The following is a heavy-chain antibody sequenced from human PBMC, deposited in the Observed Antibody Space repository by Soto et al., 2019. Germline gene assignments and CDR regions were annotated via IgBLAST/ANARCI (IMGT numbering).Heavy chain of an antibody. D-gene: IGHD2-21*02. V-gene: IGHV1-69*02. CDR2: VIPVLGVT. CDR1: GDTFSSYT. J-gene: IGHJ6*02. Sequence: QVQLVQSGAKLKKPGSSVKVSCRSGGDTFSSYTVSWVRQAPGQGLEWMGRVIPVLGVTNYARKFQGRVSITAEKSTSTAYLELRSLTAEDSGVYYCARRRYCGADCYSQYYYGMDIWGQGTTVTVSS. CDR3: ARRRYCGADCYSQYYYGMDI.